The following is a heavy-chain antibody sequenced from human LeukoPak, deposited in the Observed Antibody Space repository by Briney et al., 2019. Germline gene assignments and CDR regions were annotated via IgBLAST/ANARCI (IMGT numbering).Heavy chain of an antibody. J-gene: IGHJ4*02. Sequence: SETLELTCTVSGGSISSSTYYWGWIRQSPGKGLEWFGTVYYNGDTYYNPSLKSRVTVSIDTSKNQFSLKLRSVTAADTAVYHCARHGGSGWYYYLDHWGQGTLVTVSS. CDR2: VYYNGDT. CDR1: GGSISSSTYY. V-gene: IGHV4-39*01. CDR3: ARHGGSGWYYYLDH. D-gene: IGHD6-19*01.